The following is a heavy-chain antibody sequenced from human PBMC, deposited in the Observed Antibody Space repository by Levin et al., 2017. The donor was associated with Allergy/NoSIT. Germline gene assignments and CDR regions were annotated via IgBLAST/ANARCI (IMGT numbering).Heavy chain of an antibody. CDR3: ARRGTRDYYYYMDV. V-gene: IGHV5-51*01. Sequence: GGSLRLSCQGSGYSFTSYWNGWVRQRPGKGLEWMGIIYPGDSDTRYSPSFQGQVTISADKSISTAYLQWSSLKASDTAIYYCARRGTRDYYYYMDVWGKGTTVTVSS. CDR2: IYPGDSDT. J-gene: IGHJ6*03. CDR1: GYSFTSYW. D-gene: IGHD1-1*01.